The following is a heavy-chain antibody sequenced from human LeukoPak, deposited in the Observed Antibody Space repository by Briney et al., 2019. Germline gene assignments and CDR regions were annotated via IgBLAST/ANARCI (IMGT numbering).Heavy chain of an antibody. CDR2: ISGSGGST. Sequence: GGSLRLSCAASGFTFSSYAMSRVSQAPGKGLEWVSTISGSGGSTYYADSVKGRFTISRDSSKNTLYLQMNSLRAEDTAVHCCAKHSGYDLYYYYYMDVWGKGTTVTVSS. J-gene: IGHJ6*03. V-gene: IGHV3-23*01. CDR3: AKHSGYDLYYYYYMDV. CDR1: GFTFSSYA. D-gene: IGHD5-12*01.